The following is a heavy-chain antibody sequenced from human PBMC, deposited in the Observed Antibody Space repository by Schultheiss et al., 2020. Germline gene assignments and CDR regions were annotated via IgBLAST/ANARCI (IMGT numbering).Heavy chain of an antibody. J-gene: IGHJ5*02. CDR1: GGSFSGYY. CDR2: IYYSGST. Sequence: GSLRLSCAVYGGSFSGYYWSWIRQPPGKGLEWIGSIYYSGSTYYNPSLKSRVTISVDRSKNQFSLKLSSVTAADTAVYYCASIVVSGGWFDPWGQGTLVTVS. V-gene: IGHV4-34*01. D-gene: IGHD2-21*01. CDR3: ASIVVSGGWFDP.